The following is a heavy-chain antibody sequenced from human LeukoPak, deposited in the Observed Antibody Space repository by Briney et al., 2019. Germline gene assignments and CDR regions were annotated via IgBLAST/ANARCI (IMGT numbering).Heavy chain of an antibody. V-gene: IGHV3-48*02. D-gene: IGHD3-22*01. J-gene: IGHJ4*02. CDR2: ISSSSSSSTI. Sequence: GGSLRLSCAASGFTFSRFGMNWVRQAPGKGLEWVSYISSSSSSSTIYYADSVKGRFTISRDNAKNSLYLQMNSLRDEDTAVYYCARGDVDNYYDSSGLCYYWGQGTLVTVSS. CDR1: GFTFSRFG. CDR3: ARGDVDNYYDSSGLCYY.